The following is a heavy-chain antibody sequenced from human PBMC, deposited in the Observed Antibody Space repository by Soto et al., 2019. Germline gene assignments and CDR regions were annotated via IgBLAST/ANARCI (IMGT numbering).Heavy chain of an antibody. Sequence: EVQLLESGGGLVRPGGSLRLSCAASGFTFSNHAMSWVRQAPGKGLEWVSGISGRGGTTFYADSVMGRFTISRDNSENTLYLQMNTVTAEDTAVYYCANHLYAGLIYYMDVWGKGTTVIVSS. J-gene: IGHJ6*03. V-gene: IGHV3-23*01. CDR1: GFTFSNHA. CDR3: ANHLYAGLIYYMDV. CDR2: ISGRGGTT. D-gene: IGHD2-2*02.